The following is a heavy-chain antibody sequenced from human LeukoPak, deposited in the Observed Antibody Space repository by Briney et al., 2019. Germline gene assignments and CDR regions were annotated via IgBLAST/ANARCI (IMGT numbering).Heavy chain of an antibody. D-gene: IGHD6-19*01. V-gene: IGHV1-24*01. CDR3: ATTLTLAGNFDY. CDR2: FDPEDGET. CDR1: GYTLTELS. Sequence: VASVKVSFKVSGYTLTELSMHWVRQAPGKGLEWMGGFDPEDGETIYAQKFQGRVTMTEDTSTDTAYMELSSARSEDTAVYYCATTLTLAGNFDYWGQGTLVTVSS. J-gene: IGHJ4*02.